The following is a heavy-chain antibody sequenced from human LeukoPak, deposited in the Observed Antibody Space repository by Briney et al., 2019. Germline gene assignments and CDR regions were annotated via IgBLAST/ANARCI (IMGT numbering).Heavy chain of an antibody. CDR1: GFTFSIYG. V-gene: IGHV3-30*18. Sequence: GRSLRLSCAASGFTFSIYGMHWVRQAPGKGLEWVAVISYDGSKIYYADSVKGLFTISRDNSKNTLHLQMNSLRPEDTAVYYCAKCSGGNCYHSDDHWGQGTLVTVSP. CDR3: AKCSGGNCYHSDDH. CDR2: ISYDGSKI. D-gene: IGHD2-15*01. J-gene: IGHJ5*02.